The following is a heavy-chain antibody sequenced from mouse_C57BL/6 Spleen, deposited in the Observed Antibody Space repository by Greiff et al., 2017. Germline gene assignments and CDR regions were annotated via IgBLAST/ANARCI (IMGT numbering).Heavy chain of an antibody. CDR1: GYTFTSYG. CDR3: ATLTGSWFAY. J-gene: IGHJ3*01. Sequence: VKLMESGAELARPGASVKLSCKASGYTFTSYGISWVKQRTGQGLEWIGEIYPRSGNTYYNEKFKGKATLTADKSSSTAYMELRSLTSEDSAVYFCATLTGSWFAYWGQGTLVTVSA. CDR2: IYPRSGNT. V-gene: IGHV1-81*01. D-gene: IGHD4-1*01.